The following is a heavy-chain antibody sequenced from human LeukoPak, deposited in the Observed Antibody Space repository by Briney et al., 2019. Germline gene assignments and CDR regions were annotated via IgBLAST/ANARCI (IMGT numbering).Heavy chain of an antibody. CDR2: ISYDGRNK. CDR3: ARDGYGVGASFRPMLAFDI. D-gene: IGHD1-26*01. CDR1: GFTFSSYA. V-gene: IGHV3-30-3*01. J-gene: IGHJ3*02. Sequence: GRSLRLSCAASGFTFSSYAMHWVRQAPGKGLEWVAVISYDGRNKYYADSVKGRFTISRDNSKNTLYLQMNSLRAEDTAVYDCARDGYGVGASFRPMLAFDIWGQGKIVTVSS.